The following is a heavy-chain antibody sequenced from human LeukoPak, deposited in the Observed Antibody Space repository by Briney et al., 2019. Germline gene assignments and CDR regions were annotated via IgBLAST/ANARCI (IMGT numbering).Heavy chain of an antibody. CDR3: AEGGLAAAYDY. J-gene: IGHJ4*02. Sequence: PGGSLRLSCAASGFTVSTKYMTWVRQAPGKGLEWVSAISGSGDSTFYADSVKGRFTISRDNSKNTLYLQMNSLRAEDTAVYYCAEGGLAAAYDYWGQGTLVTVSS. CDR1: GFTVSTKY. D-gene: IGHD6-13*01. V-gene: IGHV3-23*01. CDR2: ISGSGDST.